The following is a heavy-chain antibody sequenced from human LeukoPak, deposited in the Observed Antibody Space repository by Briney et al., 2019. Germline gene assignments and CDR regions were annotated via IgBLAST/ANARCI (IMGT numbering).Heavy chain of an antibody. Sequence: KASETLSLTCAVYGGSFSGYYWSWIRQSPGKGLEWIGEINHSGSTNYNPSLKSRVTISVDTSKTQFSLKLSSVTAADTAVYYCARSPPLMRYGFWSGYYTPHYYGMDVWGQGTTVTVSS. CDR2: INHSGST. CDR1: GGSFSGYY. V-gene: IGHV4-34*01. CDR3: ARSPPLMRYGFWSGYYTPHYYGMDV. J-gene: IGHJ6*02. D-gene: IGHD3-3*01.